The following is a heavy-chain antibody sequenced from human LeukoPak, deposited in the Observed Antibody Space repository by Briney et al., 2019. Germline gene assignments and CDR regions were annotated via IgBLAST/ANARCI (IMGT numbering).Heavy chain of an antibody. V-gene: IGHV3-30-3*01. CDR1: GFTFSSYA. CDR3: AKDFADSSSVIAFDI. D-gene: IGHD6-13*01. Sequence: PGRSLRLSCAASGFTFSSYAMHWVRQAPGKGLEWVAVISYDGSNKYYADSVKGRFTISRDNSKNTLYLQMNSLRAEDTAVYYCAKDFADSSSVIAFDIWGQGTMVTVSS. J-gene: IGHJ3*02. CDR2: ISYDGSNK.